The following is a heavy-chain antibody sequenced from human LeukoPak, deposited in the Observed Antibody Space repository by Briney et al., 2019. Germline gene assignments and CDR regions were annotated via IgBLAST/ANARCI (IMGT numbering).Heavy chain of an antibody. CDR1: GGSISSGSYY. Sequence: ASQTLSLTCTVSGGSISSGSYYWSWIRQPAGKGLEWIGRIYTSGSTNYNPSLKSRVTISVDTSKNQFSLKLSSVTAADTAVYYCARVVGSDCSSTSCEFDYWGQGTLVTVSS. D-gene: IGHD2-2*01. CDR2: IYTSGST. J-gene: IGHJ4*02. V-gene: IGHV4-61*02. CDR3: ARVVGSDCSSTSCEFDY.